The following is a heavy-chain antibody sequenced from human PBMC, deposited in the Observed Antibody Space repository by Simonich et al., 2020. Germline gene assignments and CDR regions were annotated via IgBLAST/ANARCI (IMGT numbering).Heavy chain of an antibody. D-gene: IGHD6-13*01. V-gene: IGHV4-38-2*01. CDR1: GYSISSGYY. CDR2: IYHSGST. Sequence: QVQLQESGPGLVKPSETLSLTCAVSGYSISSGYYWGWIRQPPGTGLEWIGRIYHSGSTYYNPSLKSRVTISVDTSKNQFSLKLISVTAADTAVYYCARVGYSNYYYYGMDVWGQGTTVTVSS. CDR3: ARVGYSNYYYYGMDV. J-gene: IGHJ6*02.